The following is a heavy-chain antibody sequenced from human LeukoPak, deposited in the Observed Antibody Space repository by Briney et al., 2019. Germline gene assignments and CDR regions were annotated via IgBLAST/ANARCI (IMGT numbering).Heavy chain of an antibody. CDR2: ISASNGNT. D-gene: IGHD3-22*01. CDR1: GYTFTTYG. Sequence: GASVKVSCKASGYTFTTYGISWVRQASGQGLEWMGWISASNGNTNYAQNLQGRVTMTTDTSTSTAYMELRSLRSDDTAVYYCAIQYYYDSSGYYDGILDFDYWGQGTLVTVSS. V-gene: IGHV1-18*01. CDR3: AIQYYYDSSGYYDGILDFDY. J-gene: IGHJ4*02.